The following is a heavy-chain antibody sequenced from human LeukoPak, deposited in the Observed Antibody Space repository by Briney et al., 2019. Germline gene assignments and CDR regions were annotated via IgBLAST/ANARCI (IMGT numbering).Heavy chain of an antibody. CDR2: IYHSGST. CDR3: AREPSGDPTGGAFDI. CDR1: GFSISSGYY. D-gene: IGHD3-10*01. V-gene: IGHV4-38-2*02. J-gene: IGHJ3*02. Sequence: SETLSLTCTVSGFSISSGYYWGWIRQPPGKGLEWIGSIYHSGSTYYNPSLKSRVTISVDTSKNQFSLKLSSVTAADTAVYYCAREPSGDPTGGAFDIWGQGTMVTVSS.